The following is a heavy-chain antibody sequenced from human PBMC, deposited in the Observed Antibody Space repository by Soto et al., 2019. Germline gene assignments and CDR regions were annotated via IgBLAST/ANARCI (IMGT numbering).Heavy chain of an antibody. J-gene: IGHJ6*02. CDR3: ARDSTPGSFSFNYYYYGMDV. CDR2: IKQDGSEK. Sequence: GGSLRLSCAASGFTFSSYWMSWVRQAPGKGLEWVANIKQDGSEKYYVDSVKGRFTISRDNAKNSLYLQMNSLRAEDTAVYYCARDSTPGSFSFNYYYYGMDVWGQGTTVTVSS. V-gene: IGHV3-7*05. D-gene: IGHD3-10*01. CDR1: GFTFSSYW.